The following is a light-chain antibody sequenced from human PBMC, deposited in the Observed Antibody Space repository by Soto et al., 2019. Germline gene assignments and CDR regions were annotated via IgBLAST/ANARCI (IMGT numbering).Light chain of an antibody. CDR2: GAS. V-gene: IGKV1-9*01. J-gene: IGKJ2*01. CDR3: QQLNSDWYA. CDR1: QGISTY. Sequence: DIQLTQSPSFLSASVGDRVTITCRASQGISTYLAWYLQRPGKAPTLLIYGASTLQSGVPSRFSGSGSGTEFTLTSSSLQPEDVGTYYCQQLNSDWYAFGQGTKLEIK.